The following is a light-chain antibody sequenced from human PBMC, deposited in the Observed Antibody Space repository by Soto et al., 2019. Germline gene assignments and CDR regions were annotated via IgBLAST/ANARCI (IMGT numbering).Light chain of an antibody. V-gene: IGKV3-15*01. CDR3: HQYENWPQT. CDR1: QRISSN. J-gene: IGKJ1*01. CDR2: RAS. Sequence: EIVMTQSPATLSVSPGERATLSCRASQRISSNLSWYQQKLGQAPRLLIYRASTRATGIPARFSGSGSGTEFTLTISSLQYEDFALYYCHQYENWPQTFGQGTKVEI.